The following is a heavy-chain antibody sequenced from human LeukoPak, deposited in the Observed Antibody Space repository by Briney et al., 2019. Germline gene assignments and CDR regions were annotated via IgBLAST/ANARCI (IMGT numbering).Heavy chain of an antibody. D-gene: IGHD6-13*01. J-gene: IGHJ5*02. CDR2: IYYSGST. Sequence: SQTLSLTCTVSGGSISSGDYYWSWIRQPPGKGLEWIGYIYYSGSTYYNPSLKSRVTISVDTSKNRFSLKLSSVTAADTAVYYCARASGYSSRSPFDPWGQGTLVTVSS. CDR1: GGSISSGDYY. CDR3: ARASGYSSRSPFDP. V-gene: IGHV4-30-4*08.